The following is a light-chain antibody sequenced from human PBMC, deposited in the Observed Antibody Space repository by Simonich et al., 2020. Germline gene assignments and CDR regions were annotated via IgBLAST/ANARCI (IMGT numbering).Light chain of an antibody. Sequence: DIQMTQSPSSLSASVGDRVTITCQASQDISNYLNWYQQKPGKAPKLLIYYASNLETGVPSRFSGSGSGTDFTFTISSLQPEDFATYYCQQLNSYPFFGPGTKVDIK. CDR2: YAS. CDR1: QDISNY. V-gene: IGKV1-33*01. J-gene: IGKJ3*01. CDR3: QQLNSYPF.